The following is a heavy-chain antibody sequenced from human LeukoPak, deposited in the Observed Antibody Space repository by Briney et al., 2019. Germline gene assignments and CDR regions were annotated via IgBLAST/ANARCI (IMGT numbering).Heavy chain of an antibody. CDR2: INPNSGGT. V-gene: IGHV1-2*02. CDR3: ARVRIVVVPAAMDV. D-gene: IGHD2-2*01. J-gene: IGHJ6*04. Sequence: VASVTVSCKASGYTFTGYYMHWVRQAPGQGLEWMGWINPNSGGTNYAQKFQGRVTMTRDTSISTAYMELSRLRSDDTAVYYCARVRIVVVPAAMDVWSKGTTVTVSS. CDR1: GYTFTGYY.